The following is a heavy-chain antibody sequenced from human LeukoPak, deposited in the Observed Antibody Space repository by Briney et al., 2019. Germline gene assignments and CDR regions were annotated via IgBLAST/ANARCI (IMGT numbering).Heavy chain of an antibody. CDR3: ARGSGSYDY. J-gene: IGHJ4*02. V-gene: IGHV4-59*01. D-gene: IGHD1-26*01. Sequence: SETLSLTCTVSGGSLSSYYWSWIRQPPGKGLEWIGYIYYSGSTNYNPSLKSRVTISVDTSKNQFSLKLSSVTAADTAVYYCARGSGSYDYWGQGTLVTVSS. CDR2: IYYSGST. CDR1: GGSLSSYY.